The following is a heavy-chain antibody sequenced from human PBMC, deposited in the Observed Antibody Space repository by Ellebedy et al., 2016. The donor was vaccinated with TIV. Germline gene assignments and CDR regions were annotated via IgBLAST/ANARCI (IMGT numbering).Heavy chain of an antibody. D-gene: IGHD1-26*01. CDR3: ARDVLVGATAFDI. Sequence: SETLSLTCTVSGGSINDYYWSWVRQPPGKGLEWIGFVYHSGNTNYNPSLKSRVSISIDTSNSEISLKLTSVTTADTAVYFCARDVLVGATAFDIWGPGAMVTVSS. CDR2: VYHSGNT. J-gene: IGHJ3*02. CDR1: GGSINDYY. V-gene: IGHV4-59*01.